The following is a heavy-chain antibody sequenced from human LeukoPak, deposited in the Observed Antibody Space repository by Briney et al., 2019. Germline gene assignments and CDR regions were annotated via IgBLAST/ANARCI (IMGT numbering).Heavy chain of an antibody. CDR2: ISSSGSTM. CDR1: GFTFSSYE. CDR3: AKDTSGSYFTGDY. D-gene: IGHD3-22*01. V-gene: IGHV3-48*03. Sequence: AGGSLRLSCAASGFTFSSYEMNWVRQAPGKGLEWVSYISSSGSTMYYADSVKGRFTISRDNAKNSLYLQMNSLRAEDTAVYYCAKDTSGSYFTGDYWGQGTLVTVSS. J-gene: IGHJ4*02.